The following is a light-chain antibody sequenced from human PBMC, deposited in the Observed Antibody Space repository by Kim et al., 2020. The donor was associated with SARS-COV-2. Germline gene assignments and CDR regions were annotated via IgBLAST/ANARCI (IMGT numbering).Light chain of an antibody. CDR3: MQGTQFPYS. CDR2: EIS. V-gene: IGKV2-24*01. CDR1: QSLRHSEGGTY. J-gene: IGKJ2*03. Sequence: QPASISCKSSQSLRHSEGGTYLSWQHQRPGQPPRRLMYEISTRLSGVPDRFSGSGAGTDFTLTISGVEAEDVGVYYCMQGTQFPYSFGQGTKLEI.